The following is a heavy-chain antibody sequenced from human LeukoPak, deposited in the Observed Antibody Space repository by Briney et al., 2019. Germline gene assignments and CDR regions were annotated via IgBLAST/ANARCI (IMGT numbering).Heavy chain of an antibody. V-gene: IGHV3-30*18. D-gene: IGHD6-19*01. CDR1: GFTISSHG. Sequence: TGGSLRLSCAVSGFTISSHGMHWVRQAPGKGPEWVAMIAYHGNTEYYGDSVKGRFTVSRDNSKNTLYLQMDSLRAEDTAVYHCANDWGSGGWYNYFDPWGQGTLVTVSS. CDR2: IAYHGNTE. J-gene: IGHJ5*02. CDR3: ANDWGSGGWYNYFDP.